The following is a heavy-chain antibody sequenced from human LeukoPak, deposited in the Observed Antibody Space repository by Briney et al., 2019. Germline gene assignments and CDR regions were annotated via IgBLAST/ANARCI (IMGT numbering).Heavy chain of an antibody. CDR2: IRKDGSLQ. CDR1: RFTFSSFW. V-gene: IGHV3-7*03. Sequence: PGGSLRLSCAASRFTFSSFWMSWVRQAPGKGLDWVANIRKDGSLQYYVDSVEGRFTISRDNAKNSLYLQMNSLRADDTAVYYCTRVSGGYDLSDYWGQGTLVTVSS. J-gene: IGHJ4*02. D-gene: IGHD3-3*01. CDR3: TRVSGGYDLSDY.